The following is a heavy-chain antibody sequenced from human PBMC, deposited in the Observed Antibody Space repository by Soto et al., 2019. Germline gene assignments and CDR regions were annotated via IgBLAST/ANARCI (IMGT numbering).Heavy chain of an antibody. Sequence: GGSLRLSCEASGFTFSSYEMAGVRQVPGRGLEWVSPISSSDDSDASGSVATTYYAYSVKGRCTISSDNAKKSLYLQMNSLRAEDTAIYYCTFWGTALGTDYWGQGTLVTVSS. CDR1: GFTFSSYE. CDR3: TFWGTALGTDY. CDR2: ISSSDDSDASGSVATT. D-gene: IGHD3-16*01. V-gene: IGHV3-48*03. J-gene: IGHJ4*02.